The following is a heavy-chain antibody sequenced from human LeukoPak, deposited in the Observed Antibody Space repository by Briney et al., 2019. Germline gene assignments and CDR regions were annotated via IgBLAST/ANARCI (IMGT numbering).Heavy chain of an antibody. J-gene: IGHJ3*02. Sequence: GSSVKVSCKASGGTFSSYAICWVRQAPGQGLELMGGIIPIFGTANYAQKFQGRVTITADESTSTAYMQLSSLRSEATAVYYCAREHDYGDPHDAFDIWGQGTMVTVSS. V-gene: IGHV1-69*01. CDR1: GGTFSSYA. CDR2: IIPIFGTA. D-gene: IGHD4-17*01. CDR3: AREHDYGDPHDAFDI.